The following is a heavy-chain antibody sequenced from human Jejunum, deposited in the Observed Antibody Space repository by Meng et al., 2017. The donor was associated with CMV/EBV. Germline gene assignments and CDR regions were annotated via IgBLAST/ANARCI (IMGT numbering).Heavy chain of an antibody. J-gene: IGHJ6*02. Sequence: TFSKHWMSWVRQAPGKGLEWVAFIRFDGTNNYLVDSVKGRFTISRDNSKNMLFLQMNSLRAEDTAVYYCAKDKIPVSPYYYGMDVWGQGTTVTVSS. CDR2: IRFDGTNN. D-gene: IGHD4-11*01. CDR1: TFSKHW. CDR3: AKDKIPVSPYYYGMDV. V-gene: IGHV3-30*02.